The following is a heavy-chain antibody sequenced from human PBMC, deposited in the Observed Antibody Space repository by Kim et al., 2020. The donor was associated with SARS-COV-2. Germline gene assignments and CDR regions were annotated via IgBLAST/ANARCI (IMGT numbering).Heavy chain of an antibody. CDR2: ISYDGSNK. V-gene: IGHV3-33*05. D-gene: IGHD3-22*01. CDR3: ARDERRKIGQRSSGYYLYYYYYYGMDV. J-gene: IGHJ6*02. CDR1: GFTFSSYG. Sequence: GGSLRLSCAASGFTFSSYGMHWVRQAPGKGLEWVAVISYDGSNKYYADSVKGRFTISRDNSKNTLYLQMNSLRAEDTAVYYCARDERRKIGQRSSGYYLYYYYYYGMDVWGQGTTVTVSS.